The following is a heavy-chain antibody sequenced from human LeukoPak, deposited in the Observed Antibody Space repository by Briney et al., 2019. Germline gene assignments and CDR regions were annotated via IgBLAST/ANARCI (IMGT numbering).Heavy chain of an antibody. CDR1: GFTFSSYD. CDR2: IDTVGNT. CDR3: IRIRTGEHQYGMDV. D-gene: IGHD7-27*01. V-gene: IGHV3-13*01. J-gene: IGHJ6*02. Sequence: PGGSLRLSCAASGFTFSSYDTHWVRQATGKGLEWVSAIDTVGNTYYADSVKGRFTISRENAWNSLYLQMNSLRDGDTAVYYCIRIRTGEHQYGMDVWGQGTTVTVSS.